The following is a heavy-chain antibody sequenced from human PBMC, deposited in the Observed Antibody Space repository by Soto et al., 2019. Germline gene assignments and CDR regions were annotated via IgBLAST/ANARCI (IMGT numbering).Heavy chain of an antibody. V-gene: IGHV6-1*01. CDR3: AREASDESNYYYYYGMDV. CDR2: TYYRSKWYN. Sequence: SQTLSLTCAISGDSVSSNSAAWNWIRQSPSRGLEWLGRTYYRSKWYNDYAVSVKSRITINPDTSKNQFSLQLNSVTPEDTAVYYCAREASDESNYYYYYGMDVWGQGTTVTVSS. CDR1: GDSVSSNSAA. J-gene: IGHJ6*02. D-gene: IGHD2-21*02.